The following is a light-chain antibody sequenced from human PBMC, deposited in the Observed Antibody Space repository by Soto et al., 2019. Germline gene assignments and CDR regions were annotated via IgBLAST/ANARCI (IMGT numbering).Light chain of an antibody. J-gene: IGKJ5*01. V-gene: IGKV3-20*01. CDR3: QQYGSSPIT. CDR1: QSVTSN. CDR2: GAS. Sequence: EIVMTQSPDTLSVSPGDGATLSCRASQSVTSNLAWYQQKPGQAPRLLIYGASSRATGIPDRFSGSGSGTDFTLTISRLEPEDFAVYYCQQYGSSPITLGQGTRLEIK.